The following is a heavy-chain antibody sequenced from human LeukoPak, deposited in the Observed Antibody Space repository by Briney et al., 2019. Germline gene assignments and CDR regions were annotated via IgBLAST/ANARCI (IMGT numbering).Heavy chain of an antibody. D-gene: IGHD6-19*01. CDR1: SASISSYY. J-gene: IGHJ4*02. V-gene: IGHV4-59*01. Sequence: PSETLSLTCTVSSASISSYYWGWIRQSPGKGLEWIGYIQNTGGTNYNPSLKSRVSISKDTSKNHLSLQVRSVTAADTAVYYCVKHGSGWSSDYWGQGTLVTVSS. CDR2: IQNTGGT. CDR3: VKHGSGWSSDY.